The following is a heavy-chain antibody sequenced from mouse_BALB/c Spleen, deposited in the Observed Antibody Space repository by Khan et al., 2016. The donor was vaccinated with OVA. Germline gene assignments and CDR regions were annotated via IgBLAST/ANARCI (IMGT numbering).Heavy chain of an antibody. Sequence: QVQLQQSGPELVKPGASVKMSCKASGYTFSDFLISWLKQRPGQGLEWIGEIYPGSGYIYYNENFKGQVTLTSDNSSSTAYMQLSSLKSEDSAVYCCARAGYGGLAHWGQGTLVTVSA. CDR1: GYTFSDFL. D-gene: IGHD3-2*02. CDR3: ARAGYGGLAH. CDR2: IYPGSGYI. V-gene: IGHV1-77*01. J-gene: IGHJ3*01.